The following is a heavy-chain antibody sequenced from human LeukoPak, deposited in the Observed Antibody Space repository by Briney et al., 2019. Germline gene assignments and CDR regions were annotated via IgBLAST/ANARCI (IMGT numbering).Heavy chain of an antibody. D-gene: IGHD3-10*01. J-gene: IGHJ3*02. CDR1: GFTFSSYG. V-gene: IGHV3-33*01. CDR3: ARVHWGNYYLNAFDI. Sequence: GGSLRLSCAASGFTFSSYGMHWVRQAPGKGLEWVAVTWYDGSNKYYADSVKGRFTISRDNPKNTLYLQMNSLRVEDTAMYYCARVHWGNYYLNAFDIWGQGTMVTVSS. CDR2: TWYDGSNK.